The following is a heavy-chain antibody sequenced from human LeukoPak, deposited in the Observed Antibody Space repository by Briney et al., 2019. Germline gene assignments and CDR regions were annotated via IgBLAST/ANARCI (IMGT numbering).Heavy chain of an antibody. CDR1: GGSITSNHYY. Sequence: PSESLSLTCTVSGGSITSNHYYWGWIRKPPGKGLEWIGSISYGGSTHYNPSLKSRVTMSVDTSKNQFSLKLRSVTAEDTAVYYCATALCADYGGDHWFDLAYWGTLATVTS. CDR2: ISYGGST. V-gene: IGHV4-39*01. J-gene: IGHJ5*02. D-gene: IGHD4-23*01. CDR3: ATALCADYGGDHWFDL.